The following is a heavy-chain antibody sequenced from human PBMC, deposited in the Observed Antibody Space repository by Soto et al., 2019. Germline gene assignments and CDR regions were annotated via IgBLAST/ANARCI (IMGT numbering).Heavy chain of an antibody. CDR3: ARVGGYCTITSCYGYYGMDV. V-gene: IGHV4-39*01. J-gene: IGHJ6*02. D-gene: IGHD2-2*01. Sequence: PSENLSLTCTVSGGSISSCPYSWGWIRQPPGKALEWIGTFYYSGSTYYNPSLESRVTISVDTSKNQFSLKVSSVTAADTAVYYCARVGGYCTITSCYGYYGMDVWGQGTMVTVSS. CDR2: FYYSGST. CDR1: GGSISSCPYS.